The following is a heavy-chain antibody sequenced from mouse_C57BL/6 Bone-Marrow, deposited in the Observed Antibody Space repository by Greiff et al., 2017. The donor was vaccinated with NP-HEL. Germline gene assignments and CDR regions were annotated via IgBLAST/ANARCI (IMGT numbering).Heavy chain of an antibody. D-gene: IGHD4-1*02. CDR1: GFSLTSYG. J-gene: IGHJ3*01. CDR3: AKNEEMPKSSTGPWFAY. Sequence: QVQLKESGPGLVQPSQCLSITCTVSGFSLTSYGVHWVRQSPGKGLEWLGVIWRGGSTDYNAAFMSRLSITKDNSKSQVFFKMNSLQADDTAIYYCAKNEEMPKSSTGPWFAYWGQGTLVTVSA. CDR2: IWRGGST. V-gene: IGHV2-5*01.